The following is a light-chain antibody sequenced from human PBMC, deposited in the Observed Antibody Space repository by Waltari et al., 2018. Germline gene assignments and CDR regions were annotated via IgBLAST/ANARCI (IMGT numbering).Light chain of an antibody. CDR1: SGHSSNI. CDR2: INSDGSH. Sequence: QLVLTQSPSASASLGASVKLTCTLDSGHSSNIVAWLQQQPEKGPRYLMKINSDGSHSKGDDIPYRFSGSSSRADPYLTISSVQSEDEADYYCQTGGHGTWVFGGGTKLTVL. J-gene: IGLJ3*02. V-gene: IGLV4-69*01. CDR3: QTGGHGTWV.